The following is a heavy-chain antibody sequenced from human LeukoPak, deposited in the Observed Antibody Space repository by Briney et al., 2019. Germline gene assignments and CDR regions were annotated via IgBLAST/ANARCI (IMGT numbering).Heavy chain of an antibody. D-gene: IGHD6-19*01. CDR3: ARANRAVAGSFDY. J-gene: IGHJ4*02. V-gene: IGHV3-21*01. Sequence: GGSLRLSCAASGFTFSSYSMNWVRQAPGKGLEWVSSISSSSSYIYYADSVKGRFAISRDNAKNSLYLQMNSLRAEDTAVYYCARANRAVAGSFDYWGQGTLVTVSS. CDR1: GFTFSSYS. CDR2: ISSSSSYI.